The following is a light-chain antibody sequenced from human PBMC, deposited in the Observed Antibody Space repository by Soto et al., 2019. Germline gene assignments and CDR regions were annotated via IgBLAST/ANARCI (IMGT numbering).Light chain of an antibody. CDR3: CSYAGSTTVV. Sequence: QSALTQPASVSGSPGQSITISCTGTSSDVGNYKFVSWYQQHPGKAPKLMIYEVSKRPSGVSNRFSDSKSGNTASLTISGLQAEDEADYYCCSYAGSTTVVFGGGTKLTVL. J-gene: IGLJ2*01. CDR2: EVS. CDR1: SSDVGNYKF. V-gene: IGLV2-23*02.